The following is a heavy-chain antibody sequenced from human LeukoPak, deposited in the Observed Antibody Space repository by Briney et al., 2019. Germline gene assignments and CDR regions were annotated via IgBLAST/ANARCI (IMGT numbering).Heavy chain of an antibody. V-gene: IGHV3-7*01. Sequence: PGGSLRLSCAASGFTFSSYWMSWVRQAPGKGLEWVANIKQDGSEKYYVDSENGRFTISRDNAKTSLYLQMNSLRAEDTAVYYCARETVAGFPDPYYFDYWGQGTLVTVSS. D-gene: IGHD6-19*01. CDR1: GFTFSSYW. CDR3: ARETVAGFPDPYYFDY. J-gene: IGHJ4*02. CDR2: IKQDGSEK.